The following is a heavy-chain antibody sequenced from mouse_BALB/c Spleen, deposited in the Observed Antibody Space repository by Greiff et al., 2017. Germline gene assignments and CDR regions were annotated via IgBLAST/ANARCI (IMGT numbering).Heavy chain of an antibody. CDR3: ARVEYWYFDV. V-gene: IGHV1-39*01. Sequence: EVQLQQTGPELVKPGASVKISCKASGYSFTDYIMLWVKQSHGKSLEWIGNINPYYGSTSYNLKFKGKATLTVDKSSSTAYMQLNSLTSEDSAVYYCARVEYWYFDVWGAGTTVTVSS. CDR1: GYSFTDYI. J-gene: IGHJ1*01. CDR2: INPYYGST.